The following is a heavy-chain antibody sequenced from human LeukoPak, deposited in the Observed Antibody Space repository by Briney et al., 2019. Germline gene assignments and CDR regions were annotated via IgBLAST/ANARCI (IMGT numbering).Heavy chain of an antibody. Sequence: GGSLRLSCAASGFTFSSYWMSCVRQAPGKGLEWVANIKQDGSEKYYVDSVKGRFTISRDNAKNSLYLQMNSLRAEDTAVYYCARSRAVAGTTPEYFQHWGQGTLVTVSS. CDR2: IKQDGSEK. CDR3: ARSRAVAGTTPEYFQH. J-gene: IGHJ1*01. CDR1: GFTFSSYW. V-gene: IGHV3-7*02. D-gene: IGHD6-19*01.